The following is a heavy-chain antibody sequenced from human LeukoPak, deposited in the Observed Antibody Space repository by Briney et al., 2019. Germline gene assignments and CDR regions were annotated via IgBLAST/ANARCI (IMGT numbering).Heavy chain of an antibody. J-gene: IGHJ5*02. D-gene: IGHD4-17*01. V-gene: IGHV3-33*01. Sequence: GGSLRLSCAASGFTFSSYAMHWVRQAPGKGLEWVALIWYDGNKKYFEDSVKGRFTISRDNAKNSLYLQMNSLRDEDTAVYYCARDRAVTTKNWFDPWGQGTLVTVSS. CDR1: GFTFSSYA. CDR3: ARDRAVTTKNWFDP. CDR2: IWYDGNKK.